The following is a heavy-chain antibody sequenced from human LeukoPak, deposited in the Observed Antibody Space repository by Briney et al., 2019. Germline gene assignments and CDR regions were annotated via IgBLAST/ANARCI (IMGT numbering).Heavy chain of an antibody. CDR3: ARDQSGFHFDY. J-gene: IGHJ4*02. Sequence: GASVNVSCKSSVYTFTSYHIAWVRQAPGRGLEGMGWINAYNGIPKYAENLQGRITMTIDTSTSTAYMELRSLRSDDTAVYYCARDQSGFHFDYWGQGALVTVSS. CDR1: VYTFTSYH. CDR2: INAYNGIP. V-gene: IGHV1-18*01. D-gene: IGHD3-10*01.